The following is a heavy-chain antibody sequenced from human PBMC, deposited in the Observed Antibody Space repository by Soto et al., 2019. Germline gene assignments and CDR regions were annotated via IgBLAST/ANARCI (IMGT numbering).Heavy chain of an antibody. CDR1: VLPFSNYD. J-gene: IGHJ4*02. CDR3: ARRDCGSGTNCEFGAPAFAY. Sequence: GGSLRLSCAASVLPFSNYDMSWVRQAPGKGLEWVSSIGNSGSSTYYADSVKGRFTISRDNPKNTLYLQMSSLSAADTAVYHCARRDCGSGTNCEFGAPAFAYWGQGNLVTVSS. D-gene: IGHD2-21*01. CDR2: IGNSGSST. V-gene: IGHV3-23*01.